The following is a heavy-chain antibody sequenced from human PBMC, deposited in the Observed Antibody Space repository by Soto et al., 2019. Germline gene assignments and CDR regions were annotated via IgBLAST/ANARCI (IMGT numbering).Heavy chain of an antibody. CDR2: IKEDGSEK. V-gene: IGHV3-7*03. CDR1: GFTISDFR. Sequence: GGSLRLSCVASGFTISDFRMTWVRQTPGKGLEWVANIKEDGSEKNYVDSVKGRFTISRDNAKNSLFLQVDSLRADDTAIYHSARGHCMGVWGQGTTVTVSS. CDR3: ARGHCMGV. J-gene: IGHJ6*02.